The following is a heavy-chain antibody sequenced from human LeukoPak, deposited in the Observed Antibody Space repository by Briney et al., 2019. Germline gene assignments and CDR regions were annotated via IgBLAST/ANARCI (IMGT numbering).Heavy chain of an antibody. D-gene: IGHD3-22*01. J-gene: IGHJ4*02. CDR2: IIPIFGTA. CDR3: ARDRASWSYDSSGYDLYYFDY. V-gene: IGHV1-69*05. Sequence: SVKVSCKASGGTFISYAISWVRQAPGQGLEWMGRIIPIFGTANYAQKFQGRVTITTDESTSTAYMELSSLRSEDTAVYYCARDRASWSYDSSGYDLYYFDYWGQGTLVTVSS. CDR1: GGTFISYA.